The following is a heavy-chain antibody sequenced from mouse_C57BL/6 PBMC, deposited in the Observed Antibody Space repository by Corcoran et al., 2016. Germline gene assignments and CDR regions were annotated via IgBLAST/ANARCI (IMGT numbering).Heavy chain of an antibody. CDR3: ARGWVPTTALDY. D-gene: IGHD1-2*01. Sequence: QIQLVQYGPELKKPGETVKISCKASGYTFTTYGMSWVKQAPGKGLKWMGWINTYSGVPTYADDFKGRFAFSLETSASTAYLQINNIKNEDTATCFCARGWVPTTALDYWGQGTTLTVSS. J-gene: IGHJ2*01. V-gene: IGHV9-3*01. CDR2: INTYSGVP. CDR1: GYTFTTYG.